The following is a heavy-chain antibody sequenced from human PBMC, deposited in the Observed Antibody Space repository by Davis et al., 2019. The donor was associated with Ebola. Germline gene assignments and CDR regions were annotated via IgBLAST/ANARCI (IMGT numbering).Heavy chain of an antibody. V-gene: IGHV4-34*01. J-gene: IGHJ4*02. D-gene: IGHD1-26*01. CDR1: GGSFSGYY. CDR2: SIDSGST. Sequence: MPGGSLRLSCAVYGGSFSGYYWSWIRQSPGKGVEWIGESIDSGSTNYNPSLKSRVTISVDRSKNQFSLKLTSVTAADTAVYYCARGGVGTNFDYWGQGALVTVSS. CDR3: ARGGVGTNFDY.